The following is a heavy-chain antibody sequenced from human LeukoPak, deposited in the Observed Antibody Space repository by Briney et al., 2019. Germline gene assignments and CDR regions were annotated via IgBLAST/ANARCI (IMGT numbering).Heavy chain of an antibody. CDR3: ARAYSSSWSYFDY. Sequence: GGSLRLSCAASGFTFSDYYMNWIRHAPGEGLEWVSHIRRGGSTIYYADSVKGRFTISRDKAKNSLYLQRNSRRAEDTAVYYCARAYSSSWSYFDYWGQGALVSVSS. CDR2: IRRGGSTI. D-gene: IGHD6-13*01. V-gene: IGHV3-11*01. J-gene: IGHJ4*02. CDR1: GFTFSDYY.